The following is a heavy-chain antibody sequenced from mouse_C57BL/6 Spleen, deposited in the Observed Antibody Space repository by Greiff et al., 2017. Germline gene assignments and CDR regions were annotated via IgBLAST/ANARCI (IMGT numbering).Heavy chain of an antibody. CDR3: SRSMVTYYFDY. CDR2: IYPGNSDT. D-gene: IGHD2-2*01. V-gene: IGHV1-5*01. Sequence: EVQLQQSGTVLARPGASVKMSCKTSGYTFTSYWMHWVKQRHGQGLEWIGAIYPGNSDTSYNQKFKGKAKLTAVTSASTAYMELSSLTNEDSAVYYCSRSMVTYYFDYWGQGTTLTVSS. CDR1: GYTFTSYW. J-gene: IGHJ2*01.